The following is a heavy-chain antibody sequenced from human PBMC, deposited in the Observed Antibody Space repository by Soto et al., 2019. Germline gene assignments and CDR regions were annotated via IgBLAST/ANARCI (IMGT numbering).Heavy chain of an antibody. CDR1: GFTFNSDA. V-gene: IGHV3-23*01. Sequence: PVVSLILSCLASGFTFNSDAMSWFRQAPVMGLEWVSSIIGSGAITYYADSVKGRFTISIDNSKSTLYLQMNSLRVEDAALYYCAKDARDKGGNSGIDYWGQQTLVTVSS. D-gene: IGHD2-21*02. CDR3: AKDARDKGGNSGIDY. CDR2: IIGSGAIT. J-gene: IGHJ4*02.